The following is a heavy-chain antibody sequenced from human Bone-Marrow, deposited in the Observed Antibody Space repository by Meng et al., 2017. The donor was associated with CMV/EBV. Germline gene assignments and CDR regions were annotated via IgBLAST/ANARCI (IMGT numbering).Heavy chain of an antibody. CDR1: GGTFSSYA. V-gene: IGHV1-69*10. Sequence: SVKVSCKASGGTFSSYAISWVRQAPGQGLEWMGGIIPILGIANYAQKFQGRVTITADKSTSTAYMELSSLRSEDTAVYYCARAFVPTDYHYYGMDVWGQGTTVTVSS. D-gene: IGHD2-21*02. CDR2: IIPILGIA. CDR3: ARAFVPTDYHYYGMDV. J-gene: IGHJ6*02.